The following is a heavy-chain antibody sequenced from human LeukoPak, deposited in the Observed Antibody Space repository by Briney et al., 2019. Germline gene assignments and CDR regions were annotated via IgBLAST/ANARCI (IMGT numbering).Heavy chain of an antibody. V-gene: IGHV4-4*07. J-gene: IGHJ4*02. CDR1: GGSISSHY. Sequence: SETLSLTCTVSGGSISSHYWGWIRQPAGKGLEWIGRIYSSGSTDYSASLKSRVTMSVDTSKNQFSLKLSSVTAADTAVYYCARLFDYWGQGTLVTVSS. CDR3: ARLFDY. CDR2: IYSSGST.